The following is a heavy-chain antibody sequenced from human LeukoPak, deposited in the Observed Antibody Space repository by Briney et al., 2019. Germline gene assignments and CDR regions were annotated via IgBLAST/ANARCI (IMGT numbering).Heavy chain of an antibody. Sequence: PSETLSLTCTVSGGSISSGGYYWSWIRQHPGKGLEWIGYIYYSGSTYYNPSLKSRVTISVDTSMNQFSLKLSSVTAADTAVYYCARASLSSSFVRRWFDPWGQGTLVTVSS. CDR2: IYYSGST. CDR3: ARASLSSSFVRRWFDP. D-gene: IGHD6-13*01. CDR1: GGSISSGGYY. V-gene: IGHV4-31*03. J-gene: IGHJ5*02.